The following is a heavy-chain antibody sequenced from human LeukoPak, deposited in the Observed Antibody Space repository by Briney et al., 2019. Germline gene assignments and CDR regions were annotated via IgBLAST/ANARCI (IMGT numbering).Heavy chain of an antibody. CDR3: ARDKNIAAAGTHYYYYGMDV. J-gene: IGHJ6*02. V-gene: IGHV1-69*13. D-gene: IGHD6-13*01. CDR1: GGTFSSYA. CDR2: IIPIFGTA. Sequence: ASVKVSCKASGGTFSSYAISWVRQAPGQGLEWMGGIIPIFGTANYAQKFQGRVTITADESTSTAYMELRSLRSDDTAVYYCARDKNIAAAGTHYYYYGMDVWGQGTTVTVSS.